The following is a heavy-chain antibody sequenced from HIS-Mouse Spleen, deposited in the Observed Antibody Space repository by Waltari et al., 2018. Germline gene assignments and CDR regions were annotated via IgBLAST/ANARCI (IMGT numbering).Heavy chain of an antibody. J-gene: IGHJ2*01. V-gene: IGHV4-4*07. CDR2: IYTSGST. CDR3: AREIPYSSSWYDWYFDL. D-gene: IGHD6-13*01. Sequence: QVQLQESGPGLVKPSETLSPTCTVSGGPISSYDWIRIRQPAGKGLEWIGRIYTSGSTNYNPSLKSRVTMSVDTSKNQFSLKLSSVTAADTAVYYCAREIPYSSSWYDWYFDLWGRGTLVTVSS. CDR1: GGPISSYD.